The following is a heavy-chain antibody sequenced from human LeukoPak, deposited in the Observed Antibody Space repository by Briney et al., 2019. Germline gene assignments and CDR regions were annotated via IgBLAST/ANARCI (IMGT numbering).Heavy chain of an antibody. CDR1: GGSFSGYY. Sequence: KPSETLSLTCAVYGGSFSGYYWSWIRQPPGKGLEWIGEINHSGSTNYNPSLKSRVTISVDTSKNQFSLKLSSVTAADTAVYYCARSSYYYDSSGYTLWGPLDYWGQGTLVTVSS. J-gene: IGHJ4*02. CDR3: ARSSYYYDSSGYTLWGPLDY. CDR2: INHSGST. V-gene: IGHV4-34*01. D-gene: IGHD3-22*01.